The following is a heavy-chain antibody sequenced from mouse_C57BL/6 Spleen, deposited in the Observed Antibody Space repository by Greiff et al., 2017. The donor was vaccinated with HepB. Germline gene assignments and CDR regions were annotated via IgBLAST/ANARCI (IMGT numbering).Heavy chain of an antibody. CDR3: ARSELLDV. V-gene: IGHV1-54*01. Sequence: LEESGAELVRPGTSVKVSCKASGYAFTNYLIEWIKQRPGQGLEWIGVINPGSGGTNYNEKFKGKATLTADKSSSTAYMQLSSLTSEDSAVYFCARSELLDVWGTGTTVTVSS. J-gene: IGHJ1*03. CDR2: INPGSGGT. CDR1: GYAFTNYL.